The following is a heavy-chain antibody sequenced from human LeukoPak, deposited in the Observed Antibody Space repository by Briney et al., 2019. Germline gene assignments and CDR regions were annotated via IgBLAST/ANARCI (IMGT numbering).Heavy chain of an antibody. CDR2: ISSSGSTI. D-gene: IGHD2-2*01. J-gene: IGHJ6*02. CDR1: GFTFSDYY. Sequence: AGGSLRLSCAASGFTFSDYYMSWIRQAPGKGLEWVSYISSSGSTIYYADSVKGRFTISRDNAKNSLYLQMNSLRAEDTAVYYCARGLCSSTSCYAYYYYGMDVWAQGTTVTVSS. CDR3: ARGLCSSTSCYAYYYYGMDV. V-gene: IGHV3-11*01.